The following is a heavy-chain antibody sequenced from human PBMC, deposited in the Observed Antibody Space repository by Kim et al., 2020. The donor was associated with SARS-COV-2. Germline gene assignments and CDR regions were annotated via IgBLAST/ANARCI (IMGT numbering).Heavy chain of an antibody. J-gene: IGHJ4*02. CDR1: GFTFSSYW. CDR2: VSSDGSST. V-gene: IGHV3-74*01. CDR3: ARKSTHYYDY. Sequence: GGSLRLSCAASGFTFSSYWMHWVRQAPGKGLVWVSRVSSDGSSTSYADSVKGRFTISRDNAKNTLYLQMNSLRAEDTAVYYCARKSTHYYDYWGQDNLVT. D-gene: IGHD2-15*01.